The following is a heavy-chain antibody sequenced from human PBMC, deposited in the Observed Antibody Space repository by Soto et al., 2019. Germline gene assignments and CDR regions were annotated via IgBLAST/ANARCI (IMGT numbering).Heavy chain of an antibody. CDR2: IWYDGSKK. D-gene: IGHD2-21*02. Sequence: QVHLVESGGGVVQSGGSLRLSCAASGIKFSSYGMHWVRQAPGKGLEWVAVIWYDGSKKYYVDSVKGRFTVSRDNANNALFLQMNSLRDDDTATYYCARLPKGSLVTAWGQGARVTVSS. CDR3: ARLPKGSLVTA. CDR1: GIKFSSYG. J-gene: IGHJ4*02. V-gene: IGHV3-33*01.